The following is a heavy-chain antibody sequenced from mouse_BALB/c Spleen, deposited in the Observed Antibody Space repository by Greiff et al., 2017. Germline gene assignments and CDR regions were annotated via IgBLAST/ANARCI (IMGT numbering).Heavy chain of an antibody. CDR2: IRSKSNNYAT. D-gene: IGHD1-3*01. J-gene: IGHJ4*01. V-gene: IGHV10-3*03. Sequence: EVQRVESGGGLVQPKGSLKLSCAASGFTFNTYAMHWVCQAPGKGLEWVARIRSKSNNYATYYADSVKDRFTISRDDSQSMLYLQMNNLKTEDTAMYDCVRESDYYAMDYWGQGTSVTVSS. CDR3: VRESDYYAMDY. CDR1: GFTFNTYA.